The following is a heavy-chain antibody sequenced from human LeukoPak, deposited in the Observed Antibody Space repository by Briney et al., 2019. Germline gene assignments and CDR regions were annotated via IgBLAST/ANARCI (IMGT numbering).Heavy chain of an antibody. D-gene: IGHD3-16*01. Sequence: KASPTLSLTCAVSRDSISRSNWWSWARRPPGEGLLCIGVIYDSGSTNYNSSLKSRVTISVHKSNNPCSLKLSPVTAADTVVYCCDRGLRHPAGDYWGEGSLGTVSS. CDR1: RDSISRSNW. CDR3: DRGLRHPAGDY. V-gene: IGHV4-4*01. J-gene: IGHJ4*02. CDR2: IYDSGST.